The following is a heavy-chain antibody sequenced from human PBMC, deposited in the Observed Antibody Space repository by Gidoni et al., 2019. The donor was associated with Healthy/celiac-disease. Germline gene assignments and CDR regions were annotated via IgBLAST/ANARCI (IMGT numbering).Heavy chain of an antibody. CDR1: GFTFSSYW. CDR3: ARVHGSITYYYDSSGYYEDY. Sequence: EVQLVESGGGLVQPGGSLRLSCAASGFTFSSYWMSWVRQAPGKGLEGVANIKQDGSEKYYVDSVKGRFTISRDNAKNSLYLQMNSLRAEDTAVYYCARVHGSITYYYDSSGYYEDYWGQGTLVTVSS. D-gene: IGHD3-22*01. J-gene: IGHJ4*02. V-gene: IGHV3-7*03. CDR2: IKQDGSEK.